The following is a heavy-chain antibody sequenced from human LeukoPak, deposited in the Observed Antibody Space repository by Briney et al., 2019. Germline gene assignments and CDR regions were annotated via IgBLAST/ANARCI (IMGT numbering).Heavy chain of an antibody. V-gene: IGHV5-51*01. CDR2: IYPGDSDT. J-gene: IGHJ4*02. D-gene: IGHD2-2*01. Sequence: GEPLKISCKGSGYSFTSYWVGWVRQMPGNGLEGMGIIYPGDSDTRYSPSFQGQVTISADKSISTAYLQWSSLKASDTAMYYCARTRYCSSTSCYGFVYWGQGTLVTVSS. CDR1: GYSFTSYW. CDR3: ARTRYCSSTSCYGFVY.